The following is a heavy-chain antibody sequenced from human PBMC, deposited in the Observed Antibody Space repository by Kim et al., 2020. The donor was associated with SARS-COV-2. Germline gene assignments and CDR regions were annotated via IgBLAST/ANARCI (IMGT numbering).Heavy chain of an antibody. CDR1: GYTFTAYY. V-gene: IGHV1-2*06. CDR3: ARGPNIVPVVTDDDY. CDR2: INPNSGGT. J-gene: IGHJ4*02. Sequence: ASVKVSCKASGYTFTAYYIHWVRQAPGQGLEWMGRINPNSGGTNYAQKFQGRVTMTRDTSVTSAYMELSSLRSDDTAIYYFARGPNIVPVVTDDDYWGQG. D-gene: IGHD2-8*02.